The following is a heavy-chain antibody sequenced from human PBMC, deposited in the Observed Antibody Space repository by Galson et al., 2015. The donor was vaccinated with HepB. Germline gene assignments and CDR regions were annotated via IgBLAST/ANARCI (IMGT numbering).Heavy chain of an antibody. J-gene: IGHJ4*02. V-gene: IGHV3-64D*06. Sequence: SLRLSCAASGFTFSSYAMHWVRQAPGKGLEYVSAISSNGGSTYYADSVKGRFTISRDNSKNTLYLQMSSLRAEDTAVYYCVKDWSSSLTGSFHYFDYWGQGTLVTVSS. CDR2: ISSNGGST. CDR3: VKDWSSSLTGSFHYFDY. CDR1: GFTFSSYA. D-gene: IGHD3-9*01.